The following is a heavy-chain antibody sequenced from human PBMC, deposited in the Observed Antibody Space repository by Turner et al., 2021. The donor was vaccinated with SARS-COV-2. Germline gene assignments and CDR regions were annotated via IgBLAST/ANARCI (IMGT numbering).Heavy chain of an antibody. Sequence: EVQLVESGGGLVQPGGSLRLSCAAAGFTFSSYWMHWVRQAPGRGLGLVSRIKSDGSSTSYADSVKGRFTIPRDHAKNTLYLQMNSMRAEDTAVYYCARAVAVAGKPYYYYGMDVWGQGTTVTVSS. D-gene: IGHD6-19*01. J-gene: IGHJ6*02. CDR3: ARAVAVAGKPYYYYGMDV. CDR2: IKSDGSST. CDR1: GFTFSSYW. V-gene: IGHV3-74*01.